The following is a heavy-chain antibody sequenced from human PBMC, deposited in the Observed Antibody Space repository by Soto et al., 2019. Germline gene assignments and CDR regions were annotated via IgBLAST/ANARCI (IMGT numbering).Heavy chain of an antibody. D-gene: IGHD3-9*01. V-gene: IGHV4-39*01. Sequence: QLQLQESGPGLVKPSETLSLTCSVSGDSINSDNYYWGWIRQPPGKGLERIGSIYYRGHPYYNPSLKTRVTISLDKSKSQFSLKLNSVTAADSAVYFCARLEGLATISYYFDYWGQGTLVTVSS. CDR3: ARLEGLATISYYFDY. CDR1: GDSINSDNYY. CDR2: IYYRGHP. J-gene: IGHJ4*02.